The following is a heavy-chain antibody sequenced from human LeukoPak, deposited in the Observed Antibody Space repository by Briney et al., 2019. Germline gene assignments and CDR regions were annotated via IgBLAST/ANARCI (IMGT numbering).Heavy chain of an antibody. CDR2: IKSKTDGGTT. Sequence: GGSLRLSCAASGFIFSNAWMSWVRQAPGKGLEWVGRIKSKTDGGTTGYAAPVKGRFTISRDDSKNTLYLQMNSLKTEDTAVYYCTTKVLRYFDWLPPDDYWGQGTLVTVSS. CDR3: TTKVLRYFDWLPPDDY. J-gene: IGHJ4*02. D-gene: IGHD3-9*01. CDR1: GFIFSNAW. V-gene: IGHV3-15*01.